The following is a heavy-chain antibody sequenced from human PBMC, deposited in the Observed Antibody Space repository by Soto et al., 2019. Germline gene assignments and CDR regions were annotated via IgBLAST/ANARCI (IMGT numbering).Heavy chain of an antibody. J-gene: IGHJ6*02. CDR3: AVAEKSPDLHYYYYGMDV. CDR2: IYYSGST. V-gene: IGHV4-61*01. D-gene: IGHD5-12*01. Sequence: SETLSLTCTVSGGSVSSGSYYWSWIRQPPGKGLEWIGYIYYSGSTNYNPSLKSRVTISVDTSKNQFSLKLSSVTAADTAVYYCAVAEKSPDLHYYYYGMDVWGQGTTVTVSS. CDR1: GGSVSSGSYY.